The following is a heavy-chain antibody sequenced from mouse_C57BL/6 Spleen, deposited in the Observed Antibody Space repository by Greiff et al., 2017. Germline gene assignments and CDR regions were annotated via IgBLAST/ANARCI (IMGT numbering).Heavy chain of an antibody. CDR1: GYTFTSYW. D-gene: IGHD2-13*01. CDR2: IYPSDSET. CDR3: ARGADYGDCGFDY. J-gene: IGHJ2*01. Sequence: QVQLQQPGAELVRPGSSVKLSCKASGYTFTSYWMDWVKQRPGQGLEWIGNIYPSDSETHYNQKFKDKATLTVDKSSSTAYMQLSSLTSEDSAVYYCARGADYGDCGFDYWGQGTTLTVSS. V-gene: IGHV1-61*01.